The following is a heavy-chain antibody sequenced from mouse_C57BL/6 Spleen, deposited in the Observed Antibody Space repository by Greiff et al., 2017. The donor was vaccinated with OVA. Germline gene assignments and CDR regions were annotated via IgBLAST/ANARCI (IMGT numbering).Heavy chain of an antibody. V-gene: IGHV1-69*01. J-gene: IGHJ2*01. CDR1: SYTFTSYW. CDR2: IDPSDSYT. D-gene: IGHD1-1*01. CDR3: ARRDYYGSSSYFDY. Sequence: VQLQQPGAELVMPGASVKLSCKASSYTFTSYWMHWVKQRPGQGLEWIGEIDPSDSYTNYNQKFKGKSTLTVDKSSSTAYMQLSSLTSEDSAVYYCARRDYYGSSSYFDYWGQGTTLTVSS.